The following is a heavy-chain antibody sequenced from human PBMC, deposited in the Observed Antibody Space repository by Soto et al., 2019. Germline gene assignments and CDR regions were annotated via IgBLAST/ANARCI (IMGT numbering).Heavy chain of an antibody. CDR1: GGSISSGCYY. CDR2: IYYSGST. J-gene: IGHJ4*02. D-gene: IGHD3-22*01. CDR3: ARLTTYYYDSSGYPAPPSIDY. V-gene: IGHV4-30-4*01. Sequence: SETLSLTCTVSGGSISSGCYYWSWIRQPPGKGLEWIGYIYYSGSTYYNPSLKSRVTISVDTSKNQFSLKLSSVTAADTAVYYCARLTTYYYDSSGYPAPPSIDYWGQGTLVTVSS.